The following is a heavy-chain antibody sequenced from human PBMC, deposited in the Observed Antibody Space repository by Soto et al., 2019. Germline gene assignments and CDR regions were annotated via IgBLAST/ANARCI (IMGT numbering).Heavy chain of an antibody. CDR3: AREWELPNYYGMDV. CDR2: IYSGGST. D-gene: IGHD1-26*01. V-gene: IGHV3-53*01. CDR1: GFTVSSNY. Sequence: LRLSCAASGFTVSSNYMSWVRQAPGKGLEWVSVIYSGGSTYYADSVKGRFTISRDNSKNTVHLQMNSLRAEDTAVYYCAREWELPNYYGMDVWGQGTTVTVSS. J-gene: IGHJ6*02.